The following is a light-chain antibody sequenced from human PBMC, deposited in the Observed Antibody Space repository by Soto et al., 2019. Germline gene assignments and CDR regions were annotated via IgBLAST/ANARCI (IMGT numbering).Light chain of an antibody. CDR2: EVG. J-gene: IGLJ1*01. V-gene: IGLV2-14*01. Sequence: QSVLTQPASVSGSPGQSITISCTGTSSDVGGYSYVSWYQQHPGKAPKLMIYEVGNRPSGVSNRFSASKSGNTASLTISGLQAEDEADYYCSSYTSSTTRVFGTGTKVTVL. CDR1: SSDVGGYSY. CDR3: SSYTSSTTRV.